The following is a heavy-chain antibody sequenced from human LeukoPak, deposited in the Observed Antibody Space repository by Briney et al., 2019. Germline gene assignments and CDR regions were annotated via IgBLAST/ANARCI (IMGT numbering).Heavy chain of an antibody. CDR2: INHSGST. V-gene: IGHV4-34*01. CDR1: GGSFSGYY. J-gene: IGHJ4*02. CDR3: ARGVGSSTSCYDDTRAVHDY. Sequence: PSETLSLTCAVYGGSFSGYYWSWIRQPPGKGLEWIGEINHSGSTNYNPSLKSRVTISVDTSKNQFSLKLSSVTAADTAVYYCARGVGSSTSCYDDTRAVHDYWGQGTLVTVSS. D-gene: IGHD2-2*01.